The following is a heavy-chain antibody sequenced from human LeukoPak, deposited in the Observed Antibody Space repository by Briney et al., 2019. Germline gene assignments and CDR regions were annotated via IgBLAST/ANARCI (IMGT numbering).Heavy chain of an antibody. J-gene: IGHJ1*01. D-gene: IGHD3-10*01. CDR2: ILPDGRDT. V-gene: IGHV1-2*02. CDR1: GYTFAAHH. Sequence: ASVKVSCKASGYTFAAHHIHWVRQAPGQGLEWMGWILPDGRDTKYSQKFQDRMTLTTDTSTNTAYMELSRIRPDDTAVYYCSGRYGPGPVWGQGTLIPASP. CDR3: SGRYGPGPV.